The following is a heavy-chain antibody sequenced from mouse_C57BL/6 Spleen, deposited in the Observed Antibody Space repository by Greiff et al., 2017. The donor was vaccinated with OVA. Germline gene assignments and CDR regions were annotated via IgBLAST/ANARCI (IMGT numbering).Heavy chain of an antibody. CDR2: IWWDDDK. CDR1: GFSLSTFGLG. J-gene: IGHJ1*03. D-gene: IGHD1-1*01. CDR3: ARVEDYYGSSPYWYFDV. Sequence: ESGPGILQPSQTLSLTCSFSGFSLSTFGLGVGWIRQPSGKGLEWLAHIWWDDDKYYNPALKSRLTLSKDTSTHQVILKIANVDTADTATYYCARVEDYYGSSPYWYFDVWGTGTTVTVSS. V-gene: IGHV8-8*01.